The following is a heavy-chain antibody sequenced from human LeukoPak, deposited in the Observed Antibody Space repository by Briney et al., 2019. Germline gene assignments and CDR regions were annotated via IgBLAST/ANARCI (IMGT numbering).Heavy chain of an antibody. D-gene: IGHD3-10*01. V-gene: IGHV3-21*01. CDR3: ARAAHRGFSFDY. CDR2: ITSSSIYI. Sequence: GGSLRLSCAASGFTFSSYWMSWVRQAPGKGLEWVSSITSSSIYIYYADSPASVKGRFTISRDNAKNSLYLQLNSLRAEDTAVYYCARAAHRGFSFDYWGQGTLVTVSS. CDR1: GFTFSSYW. J-gene: IGHJ4*02.